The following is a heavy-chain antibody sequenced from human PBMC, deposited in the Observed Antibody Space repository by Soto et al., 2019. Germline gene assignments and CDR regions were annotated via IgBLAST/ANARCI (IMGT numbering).Heavy chain of an antibody. CDR2: IYDSGST. CDR1: GDSINNYY. V-gene: IGHV4-59*01. J-gene: IGHJ6*02. CDR3: ARGAKYYYQGMDV. Sequence: SETLSLTCTVSGDSINNYYWTWIRQPPGKGLEWIGYIYDSGSTSYNPSLKSRLTISVDTSKNQFSLRLKSVTAADTAVYYCARGAKYYYQGMDVWGQGTTVTVSS.